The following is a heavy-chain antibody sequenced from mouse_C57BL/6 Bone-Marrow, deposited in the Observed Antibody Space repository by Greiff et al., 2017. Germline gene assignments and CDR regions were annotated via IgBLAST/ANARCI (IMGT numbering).Heavy chain of an antibody. Sequence: VQLQQSGPVLVKPGASVKMSCKASGYTFTDYYMNWVKQSHGKSLEWIGVINPYNGGTSYNQKFKGKATLTVDKSSSTAYMELNSLTSEDSAVYYCARGIYYDFFAYWGQGTLVTVSA. V-gene: IGHV1-19*01. D-gene: IGHD2-4*01. CDR1: GYTFTDYY. J-gene: IGHJ3*01. CDR3: ARGIYYDFFAY. CDR2: INPYNGGT.